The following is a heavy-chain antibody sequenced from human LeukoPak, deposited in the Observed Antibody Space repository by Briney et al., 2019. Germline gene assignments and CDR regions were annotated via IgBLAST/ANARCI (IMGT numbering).Heavy chain of an antibody. CDR2: ISGNGGST. CDR3: AKDLGSGWYSPVYYFDY. D-gene: IGHD6-19*01. Sequence: NPGGSLRLSCAASGFTFSSYAMSWVRQAPGKGLEWVSAISGNGGSTYYADSVKGRFTISRDNSKNTLYLQMNSLRAEDTAVYYCAKDLGSGWYSPVYYFDYWGQGTLVTVSS. V-gene: IGHV3-23*01. J-gene: IGHJ4*02. CDR1: GFTFSSYA.